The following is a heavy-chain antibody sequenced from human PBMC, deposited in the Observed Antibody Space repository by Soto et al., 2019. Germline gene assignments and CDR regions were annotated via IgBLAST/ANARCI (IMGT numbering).Heavy chain of an antibody. CDR1: GGSIYTYY. CDR3: AAYCSSSIFTECHYFGVEV. CDR2: ISDGGST. Sequence: QVQLRESGPGLLKPSETLSLTCNVSGGSIYTYYWSWNRQSPGKGLEWIGHISDGGSTNYNPSLSTRLPIAVDPSIKQFSRKLTSVSAADTATYFCAAYCSSSIFTECHYFGVEVWGQGTTVTVS. D-gene: IGHD2-2*01. V-gene: IGHV4-59*01. J-gene: IGHJ6*02.